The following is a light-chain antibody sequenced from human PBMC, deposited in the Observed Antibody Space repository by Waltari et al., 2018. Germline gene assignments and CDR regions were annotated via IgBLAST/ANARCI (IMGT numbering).Light chain of an antibody. Sequence: DIQMTQSPSSLSASVGDRVTITCRASQRISSYLNWYQQKPGKAPKLLIYAASSLESGVPSRFSGSGFGTDFTLNINGLQAEDFAAYYCQQTYSNFRTFGQGTKVDVK. J-gene: IGKJ1*01. CDR1: QRISSY. CDR2: AAS. CDR3: QQTYSNFRT. V-gene: IGKV1-39*01.